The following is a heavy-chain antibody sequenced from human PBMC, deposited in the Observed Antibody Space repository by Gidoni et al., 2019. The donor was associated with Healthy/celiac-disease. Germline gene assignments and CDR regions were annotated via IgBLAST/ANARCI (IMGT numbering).Heavy chain of an antibody. CDR2: IDPSDSYI. D-gene: IGHD1-26*01. CDR3: ARLGGATDFDY. Sequence: EVQLVQSGAEVKKPGESLKISCAGSGYSFTSYWITWVRQMPGKGLEWMGRIDPSDSYINYNPSFQGHVTISADRSISTAYLQWSSLKASDTAMYYCARLGGATDFDYWGQGTLVTVSS. V-gene: IGHV5-10-1*01. J-gene: IGHJ4*02. CDR1: GYSFTSYW.